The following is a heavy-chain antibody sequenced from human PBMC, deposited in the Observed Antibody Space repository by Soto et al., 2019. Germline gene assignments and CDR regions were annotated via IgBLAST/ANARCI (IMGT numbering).Heavy chain of an antibody. Sequence: GGSLRLSCAASGFTFSSYAMSWVRQAPGKGLEWVSAISGSGGSTYYADSVKGRFTISRDNSKNTLYLQMNSLRAEDTAVYYCAKDRAIFGVSPPYYFDYWGQGTLVTVSS. CDR1: GFTFSSYA. D-gene: IGHD3-3*01. V-gene: IGHV3-23*01. J-gene: IGHJ4*02. CDR2: ISGSGGST. CDR3: AKDRAIFGVSPPYYFDY.